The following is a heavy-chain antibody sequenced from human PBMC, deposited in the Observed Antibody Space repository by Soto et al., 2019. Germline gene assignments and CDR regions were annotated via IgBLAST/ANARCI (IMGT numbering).Heavy chain of an antibody. D-gene: IGHD2-21*01. J-gene: IGHJ5*02. Sequence: PSETLSLTCSVSGAALNSVNYYWSWIRQVPGKGLEWIGHIYVTGAVDYNPSLRDRITISQDTSERQFSLNLRLVTAADTAVYYCARLRIATNNYKWFDPWGQGTLVTASS. V-gene: IGHV4-31*03. CDR2: IYVTGAV. CDR3: ARLRIATNNYKWFDP. CDR1: GAALNSVNYY.